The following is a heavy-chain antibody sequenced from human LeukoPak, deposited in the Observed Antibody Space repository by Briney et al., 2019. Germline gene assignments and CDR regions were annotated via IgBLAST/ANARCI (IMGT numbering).Heavy chain of an antibody. CDR3: NTGAQNFNFDY. J-gene: IGHJ4*02. CDR2: IIPIFGTA. V-gene: IGHV1-69*13. CDR1: GGTFSSYA. D-gene: IGHD1-14*01. Sequence: SVKVSCKASGGTFSSYAISWVRQAPGQGLEWMGGIIPIFGTANYAQKFQGRDTITADESTSTAYMELSSLRSEDTAVYYCNTGAQNFNFDYWGQGTLVTVSS.